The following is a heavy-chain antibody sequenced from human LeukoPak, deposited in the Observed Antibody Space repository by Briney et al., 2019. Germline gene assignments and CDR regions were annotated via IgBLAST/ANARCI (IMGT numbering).Heavy chain of an antibody. CDR3: ARSFTVSGLGFDP. J-gene: IGHJ5*02. V-gene: IGHV4-38-2*02. CDR1: GYSLSSGYY. Sequence: SETLSLTCTVSGYSLSSGYYWGWIRQPPGKGLEWIGSIYHSGSTYYNPSLKSRVTISVDTSKNQFSLKLSSVTAADTAVYYCARSFTVSGLGFDPWGQGTLVTVSS. CDR2: IYHSGST. D-gene: IGHD3-3*01.